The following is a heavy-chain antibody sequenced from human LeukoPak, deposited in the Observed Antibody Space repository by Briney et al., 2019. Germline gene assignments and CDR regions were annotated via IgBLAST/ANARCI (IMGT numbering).Heavy chain of an antibody. J-gene: IGHJ5*02. CDR2: INHSGST. V-gene: IGHV4-34*01. CDR1: GGSFSGYY. Sequence: SETLSLTCAVYGGSFSGYYWSWIRQPPGKGLEWIGEINHSGSTNYNPSLKSRVTISVDTSKNQFSLKLSSVTAADTAVYYCARTYGSGSYYNPVKTFDPWGQGTLVTVSS. D-gene: IGHD3-10*01. CDR3: ARTYGSGSYYNPVKTFDP.